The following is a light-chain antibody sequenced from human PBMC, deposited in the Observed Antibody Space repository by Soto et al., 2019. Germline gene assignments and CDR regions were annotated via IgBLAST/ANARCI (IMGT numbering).Light chain of an antibody. CDR1: NIGSKN. Sequence: SYELTQPPSVSVAPGKTARITCGGDNIGSKNVHWYQQKPGQAPVLVISYDSDRPSGIPERFSGSNSGNTATLTISRVEAGDEADYYCQVWNSTCDHVLFGGGTKLTVL. CDR3: QVWNSTCDHVL. CDR2: YDS. V-gene: IGLV3-21*04. J-gene: IGLJ2*01.